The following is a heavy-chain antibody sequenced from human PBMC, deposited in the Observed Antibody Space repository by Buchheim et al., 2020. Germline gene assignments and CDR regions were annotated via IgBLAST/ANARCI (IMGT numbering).Heavy chain of an antibody. D-gene: IGHD3-22*01. J-gene: IGHJ6*02. CDR3: ARVVVITTTLYYYYGMDV. CDR2: IYYSGST. Sequence: QLQLQESGPGLVKPSETLSLTCTVSGGSISSSSYYWGWIRQPPGKGLEWIGSIYYSGSTYYKPSLKSRVTISVDTSKNQFSLKLSSVTAADTAVYYCARVVVITTTLYYYYGMDVWGQGTT. V-gene: IGHV4-39*01. CDR1: GGSISSSSYY.